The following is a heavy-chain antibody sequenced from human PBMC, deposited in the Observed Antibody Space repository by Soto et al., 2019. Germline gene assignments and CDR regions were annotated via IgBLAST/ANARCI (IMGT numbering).Heavy chain of an antibody. CDR1: GGSISRGGYY. CDR3: ARARRYSGYDPPDY. CDR2: MYKSGST. J-gene: IGHJ4*02. D-gene: IGHD5-12*01. Sequence: QVQLQESGPGLVKPSQTLSLTCTVSGGSISRGGYYWSWIRQHPGKGLECIGYMYKSGSTYYNPSLESRDTMTIDTYKNQFPLKMSSVPAADTAVYYCARARRYSGYDPPDYWGQGTLVTVSS. V-gene: IGHV4-31*03.